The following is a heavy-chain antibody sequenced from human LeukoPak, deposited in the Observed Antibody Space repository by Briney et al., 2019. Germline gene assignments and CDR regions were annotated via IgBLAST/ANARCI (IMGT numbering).Heavy chain of an antibody. Sequence: PSETLSLTCTVSGGSISGYYWSWIRQSPGKGLEWIGNIYYSGSTSYNPSLKSRVTMSVDMSKNQFSLKLSSVTAADTAVYYCARTMREYNFGYYNYWGQGTLDTVSS. J-gene: IGHJ4*02. V-gene: IGHV4-59*01. CDR1: GGSISGYY. CDR3: ARTMREYNFGYYNY. D-gene: IGHD5-18*01. CDR2: IYYSGST.